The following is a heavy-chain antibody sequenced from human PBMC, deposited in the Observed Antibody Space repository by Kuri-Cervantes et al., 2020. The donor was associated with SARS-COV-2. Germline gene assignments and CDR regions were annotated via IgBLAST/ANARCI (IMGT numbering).Heavy chain of an antibody. CDR1: GGSISSYY. CDR3: ARVYYDSRGYYEVRYFDY. CDR2: IYYSGST. J-gene: IGHJ4*02. V-gene: IGHV4-59*01. D-gene: IGHD3-22*01. Sequence: ESLKISCTVSGGSISSYYWSWIRQPPGKGLEWIGYIYYSGSTNYNPSLKSRVTISVDTSKNLFSLKLSSVTAADTAVYYCARVYYDSRGYYEVRYFDYWGQGTLVTVSS.